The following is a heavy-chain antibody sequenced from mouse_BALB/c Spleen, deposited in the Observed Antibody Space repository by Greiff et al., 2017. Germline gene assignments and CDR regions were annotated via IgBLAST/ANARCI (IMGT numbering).Heavy chain of an antibody. J-gene: IGHJ4*01. CDR1: GYTFTSYW. D-gene: IGHD1-2*01. Sequence: VQLQQPGAELVKPGASVKLSCKASGYTFTSYWMHWVKQRPGQGLEWIGEINPSNGRTNYNEKFKSKATLTVDKSSSTAYMQLSSLTSEDSAVYYCASVRLYYAMDYWGQGTSVTVSS. CDR2: INPSNGRT. V-gene: IGHV1S81*02. CDR3: ASVRLYYAMDY.